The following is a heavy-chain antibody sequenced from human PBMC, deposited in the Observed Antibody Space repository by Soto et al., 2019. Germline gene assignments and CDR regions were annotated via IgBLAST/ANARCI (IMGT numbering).Heavy chain of an antibody. V-gene: IGHV3-13*04. D-gene: IGHD6-13*01. CDR3: ARGGIPPGYGLDV. CDR2: IGIADNR. Sequence: GGSLRLSCAASGFTFSSYDMHWVRQGTGQGLEWVSTIGIADNRHDLSSVTGRFTISRDDAENSLYLQMNNLKAGDTAVYYCARGGIPPGYGLDVWGQGTTVTVSS. J-gene: IGHJ6*02. CDR1: GFTFSSYD.